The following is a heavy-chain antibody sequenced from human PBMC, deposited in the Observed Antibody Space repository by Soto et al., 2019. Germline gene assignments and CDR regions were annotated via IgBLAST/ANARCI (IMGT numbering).Heavy chain of an antibody. V-gene: IGHV2-5*01. Sequence: QITLKESGPTLVKPTQTLTLTCTFSGFSLNTRAVGVGWIRQPPGKALEWLALINWNDDERYSPSLKDWLTITKDTSRNHVVLTMTNVDPVDTATYYFPHRHDLGGFDIWGQGTTVTVSS. D-gene: IGHD2-15*01. CDR2: INWNDDE. CDR3: PHRHDLGGFDI. CDR1: GFSLNTRAVG. J-gene: IGHJ3*02.